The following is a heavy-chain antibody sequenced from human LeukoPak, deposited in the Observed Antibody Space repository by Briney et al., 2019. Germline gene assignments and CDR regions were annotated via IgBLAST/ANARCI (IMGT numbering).Heavy chain of an antibody. D-gene: IGHD6-19*01. J-gene: IGHJ6*02. Sequence: SVKVSCKASGGTFSSYAISWVRQAPGQGLEWMGGIIPIFGTANYAQKFQGRVTITADESTSTAYMELRSLRSDDTAVYYCARGRVVAGIVLPYGMDVWGQGTTVTVSS. CDR2: IIPIFGTA. V-gene: IGHV1-69*13. CDR3: ARGRVVAGIVLPYGMDV. CDR1: GGTFSSYA.